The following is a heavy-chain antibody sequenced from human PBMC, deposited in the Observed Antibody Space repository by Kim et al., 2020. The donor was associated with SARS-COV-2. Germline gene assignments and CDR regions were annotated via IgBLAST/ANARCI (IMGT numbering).Heavy chain of an antibody. J-gene: IGHJ4*02. V-gene: IGHV3-30*04. CDR2: ILHDGSNK. Sequence: GGSLRLSCAASGFTFSNYAMHWVRQAPGKGLEWVAVILHDGSNKYYADSVRGRFTISRDNSKNTLYLQVNSLGIEDTAVYYCAREDLEYWDWGQGTLVTV. CDR3: AREDLEYWD. CDR1: GFTFSNYA. D-gene: IGHD2-15*01.